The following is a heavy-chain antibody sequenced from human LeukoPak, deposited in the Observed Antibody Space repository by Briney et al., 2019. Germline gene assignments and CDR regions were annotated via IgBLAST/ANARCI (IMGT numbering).Heavy chain of an antibody. D-gene: IGHD2-15*01. CDR1: GGSISGTLYY. Sequence: SETLSLTCTVSGGSISGTLYYWGWIRQPPGKGLEWIGSIYYSGSTYYNPSLKSRVTISVDTSKNQFSLKLSSVTAADTAVYYCEGGAFDIWGQGTMVTVSS. CDR2: IYYSGST. CDR3: EGGAFDI. J-gene: IGHJ3*02. V-gene: IGHV4-39*01.